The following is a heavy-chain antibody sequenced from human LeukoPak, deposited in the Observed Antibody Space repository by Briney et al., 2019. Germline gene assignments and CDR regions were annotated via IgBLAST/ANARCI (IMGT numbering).Heavy chain of an antibody. Sequence: GGSLRLSCAASGFTFSSYGMHWVRQAPGKGLEWVAVIWYDGSNKYYADSVKGRFTISRDNSKNTLYLQMNSLRAEDTAVYYCARDYGSSSGFDYWGQGTLVTVFS. D-gene: IGHD6-6*01. V-gene: IGHV3-33*01. J-gene: IGHJ4*02. CDR3: ARDYGSSSGFDY. CDR2: IWYDGSNK. CDR1: GFTFSSYG.